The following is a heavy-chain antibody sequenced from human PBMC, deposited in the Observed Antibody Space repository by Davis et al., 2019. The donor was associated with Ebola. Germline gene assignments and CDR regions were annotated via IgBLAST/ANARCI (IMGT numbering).Heavy chain of an antibody. Sequence: GGSLRLSCAASGFTFSRNGMHWVRQAPGKGLEWVAFIRYDGNNKYYADSVKGRFTISRDNAKNSLYLQMNSLRDEDTAVYYCASSGYHYGFDYWGQGTLVTVSS. V-gene: IGHV3-30*02. D-gene: IGHD3-22*01. J-gene: IGHJ4*02. CDR2: IRYDGNNK. CDR1: GFTFSRNG. CDR3: ASSGYHYGFDY.